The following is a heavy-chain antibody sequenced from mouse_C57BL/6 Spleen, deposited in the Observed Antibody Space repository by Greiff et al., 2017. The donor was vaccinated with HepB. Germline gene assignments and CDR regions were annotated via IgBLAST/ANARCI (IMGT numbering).Heavy chain of an antibody. CDR2: IYPGSGNT. Sequence: VQLQQSGAELVRPGASVKLSCKASGYTFTDYYINWVKQRPGQGLEWIARIYPGSGNTYYNEKFKGKATLTAEKSSSTAYMQLSSLTSEDSDVYFCASAYGSRRDYAMDYWVQGTSVTVSS. V-gene: IGHV1-76*01. CDR1: GYTFTDYY. J-gene: IGHJ4*01. D-gene: IGHD1-1*01. CDR3: ASAYGSRRDYAMDY.